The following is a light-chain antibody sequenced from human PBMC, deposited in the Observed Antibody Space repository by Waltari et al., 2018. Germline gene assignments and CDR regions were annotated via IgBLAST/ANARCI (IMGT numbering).Light chain of an antibody. J-gene: IGLJ3*02. CDR1: SSDVGGYEY. V-gene: IGLV2-8*01. CDR3: NSYAGSNNWV. CDR2: EVS. Sequence: QSALTQPPSASGSPGQSVTISCTGTSSDVGGYEYVSWYQQHPGKAPKLMIYEVSKRPSGVPDRFSGSKSGNTASLTVSGLQAEDEDDYYCNSYAGSNNWVFGGGTKLTVL.